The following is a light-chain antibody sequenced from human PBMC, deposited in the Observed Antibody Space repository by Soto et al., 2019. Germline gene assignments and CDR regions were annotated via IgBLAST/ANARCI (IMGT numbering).Light chain of an antibody. CDR2: WAS. Sequence: DIVMTQSPDSLVVSLGERATINCKSSQSVLYNSNNLNYLAWFQKKPGQPPRLLIFWASSRESGVPDRFSGSGSETDFTLTISTLQAEDVAVYYCQQYYTTPRTFGQGTKVEI. CDR1: QSVLYNSNNLNY. V-gene: IGKV4-1*01. J-gene: IGKJ1*01. CDR3: QQYYTTPRT.